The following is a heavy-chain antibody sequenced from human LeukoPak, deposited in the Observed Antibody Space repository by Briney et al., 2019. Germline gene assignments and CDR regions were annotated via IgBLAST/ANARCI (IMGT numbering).Heavy chain of an antibody. J-gene: IGHJ4*02. CDR1: GGTFSSYA. V-gene: IGHV1-69*13. D-gene: IGHD3-10*01. CDR3: ARNPDFYGSSRAFDY. CDR2: IIPIFGTA. Sequence: GASVKVSCKASGGTFSSYAISWVRQAPGQGLEWMGGIIPIFGTANYAQKFQGRVTITADESTSTAYMELSSLRSEDTAVYYCARNPDFYGSSRAFDYWGQGTLVTVSS.